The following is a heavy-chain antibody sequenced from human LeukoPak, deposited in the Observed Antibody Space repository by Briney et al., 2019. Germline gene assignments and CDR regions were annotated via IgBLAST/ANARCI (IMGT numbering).Heavy chain of an antibody. CDR2: IYYSGST. Sequence: SETLSLTCTVSGGSINNGGYYWSWIRQHPGKGLEWIGYIYYSGSTNYNPSLKSRVTISVDTSKNQFSLKLSSVTAADTAVYYCARTPLSSSWYGDAFDIWGQGTMVTVSS. V-gene: IGHV4-61*08. CDR3: ARTPLSSSWYGDAFDI. CDR1: GGSINNGGYY. D-gene: IGHD6-13*01. J-gene: IGHJ3*02.